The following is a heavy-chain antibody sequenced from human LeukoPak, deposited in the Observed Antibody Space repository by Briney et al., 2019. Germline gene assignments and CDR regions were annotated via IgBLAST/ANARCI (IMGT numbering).Heavy chain of an antibody. CDR2: IYYSGST. CDR1: GGSISSYY. Sequence: SETLSLTCTVSGGSISSYYWSWIRQPPGKGLEWIGYIYYSGSTNYNPSLKSRVTISVDTSKNQFSLKLSSVTAADTAVYYCARGPYYHDSFDYWGQGTLVTVSS. D-gene: IGHD3-22*01. J-gene: IGHJ4*02. V-gene: IGHV4-59*01. CDR3: ARGPYYHDSFDY.